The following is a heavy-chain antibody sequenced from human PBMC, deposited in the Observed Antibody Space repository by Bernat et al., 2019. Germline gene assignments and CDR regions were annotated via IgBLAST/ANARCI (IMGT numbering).Heavy chain of an antibody. D-gene: IGHD5-18*01. CDR1: GFTFSSYA. Sequence: QVQLVESGGGVVQPGRSLRLSCAASGFTFSSYAIHWVRQAPGKGLEWVAVISYDGSNKYYADSVKGRFTISRDNSKNTLYLQMNSLRAEDTAVYYCARGSHRPTWIQDYYYGMDVWGQGTTVTVSS. V-gene: IGHV3-30-3*01. J-gene: IGHJ6*02. CDR2: ISYDGSNK. CDR3: ARGSHRPTWIQDYYYGMDV.